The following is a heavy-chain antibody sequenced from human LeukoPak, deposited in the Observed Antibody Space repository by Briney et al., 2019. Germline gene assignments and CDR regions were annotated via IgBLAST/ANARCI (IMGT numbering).Heavy chain of an antibody. CDR3: TRVGYIDEGIDY. D-gene: IGHD5-24*01. J-gene: IGHJ4*02. Sequence: GGALRLSCVASGFPFSSYWMSWGRQAPGKGREWGGHIKQDGSKKSYVDSVNGRFTISRDNAKNSLYLPMNRLSAEDTAIYYCTRVGYIDEGIDYWGQGTLVTVSS. CDR2: IKQDGSKK. CDR1: GFPFSSYW. V-gene: IGHV3-7*04.